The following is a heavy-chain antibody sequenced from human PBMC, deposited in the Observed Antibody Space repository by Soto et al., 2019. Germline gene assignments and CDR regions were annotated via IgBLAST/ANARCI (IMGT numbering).Heavy chain of an antibody. J-gene: IGHJ4*02. CDR2: ITGSSVST. V-gene: IGHV3-23*01. CDR3: AKSLYGRIQGVFDY. CDR1: GFTFSNYA. Sequence: GGSLRLSCAASGFTFSNYAMTWVRQAPGKGLEWVSAITGSSVSTYYADSVKGRFTISRDNSKNTPYLQMNSLRAEDTAVYYCAKSLYGRIQGVFDYWGQGTLVTVSS. D-gene: IGHD2-2*02.